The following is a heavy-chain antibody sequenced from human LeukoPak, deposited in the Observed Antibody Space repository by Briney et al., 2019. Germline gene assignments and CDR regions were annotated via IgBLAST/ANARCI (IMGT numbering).Heavy chain of an antibody. V-gene: IGHV3-23*01. J-gene: IGHJ3*02. CDR2: ISGSGGST. Sequence: PGGSLRLSCAASGFTFSSYAMSWVRQAPGKGLEWVSAISGSGGSTYYADSVKGRFTISRDNSKNTLYLQMNSLRAEDTAVYYCAKLIRRRSPPPYAFDIWGQGTMVTVSS. D-gene: IGHD3-3*02. CDR1: GFTFSSYA. CDR3: AKLIRRRSPPPYAFDI.